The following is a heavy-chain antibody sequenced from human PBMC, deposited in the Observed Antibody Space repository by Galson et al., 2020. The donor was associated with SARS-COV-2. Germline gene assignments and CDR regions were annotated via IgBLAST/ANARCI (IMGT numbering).Heavy chain of an antibody. CDR3: AKRLMVYGIFDY. CDR2: ISGSGAST. Sequence: GESLKISCAASGFTFSSYVMSWVRQAPGKGLEWVSGISGSGASTYYADSVKGRFTISRDNSKNTLYLQMNSLRAEDTAIYYCAKRLMVYGIFDYWGQGTLVTVSS. CDR1: GFTFSSYV. D-gene: IGHD2-8*01. V-gene: IGHV3-23*01. J-gene: IGHJ4*02.